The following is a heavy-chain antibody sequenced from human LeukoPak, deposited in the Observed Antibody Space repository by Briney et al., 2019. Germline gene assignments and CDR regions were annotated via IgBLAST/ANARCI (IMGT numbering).Heavy chain of an antibody. Sequence: GGTLRLSCAASGFTFSSYGMHWVRQAPGKGLEWVAFIRYDGSNKYYADPVKGRFTISRDNSKNTLYLQMYSLRAEETAVYYCAKDGHSSSWTLYYYYYMDVWGKGTTVTISS. D-gene: IGHD6-13*01. CDR1: GFTFSSYG. J-gene: IGHJ6*03. V-gene: IGHV3-30*02. CDR3: AKDGHSSSWTLYYYYYMDV. CDR2: IRYDGSNK.